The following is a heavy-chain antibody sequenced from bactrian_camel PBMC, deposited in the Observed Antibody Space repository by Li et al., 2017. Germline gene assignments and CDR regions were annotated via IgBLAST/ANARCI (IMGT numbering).Heavy chain of an antibody. J-gene: IGHJ4*01. V-gene: IGHV3S42*01. CDR1: GFQFGDYP. CDR2: IAYDGWVS. CDR3: TKDRSYGTRSWVQST. Sequence: VQLVESGGGQVQPGGSLRLSCIASGFQFGDYPMSWVRQGPGKDLEWLAQIAYDGWVSRYNDPAKGRFTISRDNAKNTLHLQMNSLKPEDTAMYYCTKDRSYGTRSWVQSTRGQGTQVTVS. D-gene: IGHD3*01.